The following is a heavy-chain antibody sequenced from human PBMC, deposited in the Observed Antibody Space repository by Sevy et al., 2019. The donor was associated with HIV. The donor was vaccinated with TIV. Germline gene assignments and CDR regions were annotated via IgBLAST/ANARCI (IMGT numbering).Heavy chain of an antibody. CDR3: TRVGFPLLYYYYYYMDV. Sequence: GGSLRLSCTASGFTFGDYAMSWVRQAPGKGLEWVGFIRSKAYGGTTEYAASVKGRFTISRDDSKSIAYLQMNSLKTEDTAVYYCTRVGFPLLYYYYYYMDVWGKGTTVTVSS. CDR1: GFTFGDYA. CDR2: IRSKAYGGTT. D-gene: IGHD2-15*01. J-gene: IGHJ6*03. V-gene: IGHV3-49*04.